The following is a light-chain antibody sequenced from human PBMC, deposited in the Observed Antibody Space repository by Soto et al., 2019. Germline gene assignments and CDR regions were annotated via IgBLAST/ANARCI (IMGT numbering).Light chain of an antibody. CDR2: DAS. J-gene: IGKJ1*01. CDR3: QHYNSYSEA. V-gene: IGKV1-5*01. Sequence: SQITHFPSTLSASARDGGTIPCLASQSIRSWLAWYQHKPGKAPKLLIYDASSLESGVPSRFSGSGSGTEFTLTISSLQPDDFATYYCQHYNSYSEAFGQGTKVDI. CDR1: QSIRSW.